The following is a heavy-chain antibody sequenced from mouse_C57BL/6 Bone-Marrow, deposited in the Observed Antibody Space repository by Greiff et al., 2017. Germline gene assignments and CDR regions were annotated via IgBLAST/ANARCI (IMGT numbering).Heavy chain of an antibody. CDR1: GFTFSDFY. Sequence: EVKLVESGGGLVQSGRSLRLSCATSGFTFSDFYMEWVRQAPGKGLEWIAASRNKANDYTTEYSASVKGRFIVSRDTSQSILYLQMNALRAEDTAIYYCAREYYYGSSSYAMDYWGQGTSVTVSS. V-gene: IGHV7-1*01. D-gene: IGHD1-1*01. CDR2: SRNKANDYTT. J-gene: IGHJ4*01. CDR3: AREYYYGSSSYAMDY.